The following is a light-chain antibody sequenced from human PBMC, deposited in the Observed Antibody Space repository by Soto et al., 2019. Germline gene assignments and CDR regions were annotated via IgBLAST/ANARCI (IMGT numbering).Light chain of an antibody. Sequence: QSVLTQPASVSGSPGQSITISCTGTSSAVGDYNYVSWYQQHPGKAPKLIIYEVDKRPSGISHRFSGSKSGNTASLTISGLRAEDEADYYCCSYAGGSTFVFGSGTKVTVL. CDR2: EVD. J-gene: IGLJ1*01. V-gene: IGLV2-23*02. CDR3: CSYAGGSTFV. CDR1: SSAVGDYNY.